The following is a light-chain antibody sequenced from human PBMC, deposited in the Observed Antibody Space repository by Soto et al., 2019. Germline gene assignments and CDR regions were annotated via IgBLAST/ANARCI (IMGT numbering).Light chain of an antibody. Sequence: QPVLTQSPSASASLGASVKRTCTLSSGHSSYAIAWHQQQPEKGPRYLMKLNSDGSHSKGDGIPDRFSGSSSGAERYLTISSLQSEDEADYYCQTWGTGIVVFGGGTKLTVL. V-gene: IGLV4-69*01. CDR1: SGHSSYA. CDR2: LNSDGSH. CDR3: QTWGTGIVV. J-gene: IGLJ2*01.